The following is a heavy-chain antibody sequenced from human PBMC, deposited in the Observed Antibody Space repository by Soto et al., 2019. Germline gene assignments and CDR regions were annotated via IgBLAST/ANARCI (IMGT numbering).Heavy chain of an antibody. CDR2: IDGNGISK. J-gene: IGHJ4*02. CDR3: AKDYEFFVN. D-gene: IGHD3-22*01. CDR1: GFTFGSHS. V-gene: IGHV3-23*01. Sequence: GGSLRLSCAGSGFTFGSHSMTWVRQAPGKGLEWVSAIDGNGISKYYADSVKGRFTISRDNSKNTLYLRMNSLGPEDTAVYFCAKDYEFFVNWGQGTLVTVSS.